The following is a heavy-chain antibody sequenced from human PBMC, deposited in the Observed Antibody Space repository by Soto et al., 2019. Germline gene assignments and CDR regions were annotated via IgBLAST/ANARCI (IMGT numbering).Heavy chain of an antibody. CDR2: MNPNSGNT. CDR3: ARGGSSGWEEDAFDI. V-gene: IGHV1-8*01. CDR1: GYTFTSYD. D-gene: IGHD6-19*01. J-gene: IGHJ3*02. Sequence: XSVKVSFNASGYTFTSYDINLVRHATGQGLEWMGWMNPNSGNTGYAQKFQGRVTMTRNTSISTAYMELSSLGSEDTAVYYCARGGSSGWEEDAFDIWGQGTMVTVSS.